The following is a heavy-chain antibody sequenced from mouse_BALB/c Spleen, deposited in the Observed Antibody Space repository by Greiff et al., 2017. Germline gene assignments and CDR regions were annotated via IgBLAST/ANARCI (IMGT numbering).Heavy chain of an antibody. J-gene: IGHJ4*01. CDR2: ISYSGST. Sequence: EVQLQQSGPGLVKPSQSLSLTCTVTGYSITSDYAWNWIRQFPGNKLEWMGYISYSGSTSYNPSLKSRISITRDTSKNQFFLQLHSVTTEDTATYYCSRRENKYEGYAMDYWGQGTSVTVSA. CDR3: SRRENKYEGYAMDY. D-gene: IGHD2-14*01. V-gene: IGHV3-2*02. CDR1: GYSITSDYA.